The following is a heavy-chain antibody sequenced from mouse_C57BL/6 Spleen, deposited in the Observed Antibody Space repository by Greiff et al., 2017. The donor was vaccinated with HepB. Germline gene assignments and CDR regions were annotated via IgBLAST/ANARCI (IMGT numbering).Heavy chain of an antibody. J-gene: IGHJ2*01. CDR3: TRSSYVAFDY. D-gene: IGHD1-1*01. CDR1: GYTFTDYE. CDR2: IDPETGGT. Sequence: VKLMESGAELVRPGASVTLSCKASGYTFTDYEMHWVKQTPVHGLEWIGAIDPETGGTAYNQKFKGKAILTADKSSSTAYMELHSLTSEDSAVYYCTRSSYVAFDYWGQGTTLTVSS. V-gene: IGHV1-15*01.